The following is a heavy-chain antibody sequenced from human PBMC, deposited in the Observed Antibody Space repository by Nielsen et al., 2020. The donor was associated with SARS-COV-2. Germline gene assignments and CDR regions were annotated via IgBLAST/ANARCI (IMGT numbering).Heavy chain of an antibody. Sequence: ASVKVSCKASGYTFTSYAMNWVRQAPGQGLEWMGWINTNTGNPMYAQGFTGRFVFSLDTSVSTAYLQISSLKAEDTAVYYCARYPRPTAMVTGFDYWGQGTLVTVSS. CDR2: INTNTGNP. CDR1: GYTFTSYA. V-gene: IGHV7-4-1*02. D-gene: IGHD5-18*01. CDR3: ARYPRPTAMVTGFDY. J-gene: IGHJ4*02.